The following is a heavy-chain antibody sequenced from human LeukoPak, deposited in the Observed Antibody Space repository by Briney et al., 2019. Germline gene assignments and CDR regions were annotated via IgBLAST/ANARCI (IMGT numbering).Heavy chain of an antibody. Sequence: GGSLRLSCAASGFTFSSYAMHWVRQAPGKGLEWVAVISYDGSNKYYADSVKGRFTISRDNSKNTLYLQMNSLRSEDTAVYYCANRGGIVATSYYNYGLDVWGQGTTVTVSS. CDR2: ISYDGSNK. V-gene: IGHV3-30-3*01. D-gene: IGHD5-12*01. CDR1: GFTFSSYA. J-gene: IGHJ6*02. CDR3: ANRGGIVATSYYNYGLDV.